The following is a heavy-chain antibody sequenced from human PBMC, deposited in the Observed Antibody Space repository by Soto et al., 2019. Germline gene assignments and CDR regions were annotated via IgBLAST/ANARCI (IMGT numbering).Heavy chain of an antibody. V-gene: IGHV1-2*04. J-gene: IGHJ3*02. Sequence: ASVKVSCKASGYSFTGYYMHWVRQAPGQGLEWMGWINPNSGGTNYAQKFQGWVTMTRDTSISTAYMELSRLRSDDTAVYYCARELNLGAFDIWGQGTMVTVSS. CDR3: ARELNLGAFDI. D-gene: IGHD7-27*01. CDR1: GYSFTGYY. CDR2: INPNSGGT.